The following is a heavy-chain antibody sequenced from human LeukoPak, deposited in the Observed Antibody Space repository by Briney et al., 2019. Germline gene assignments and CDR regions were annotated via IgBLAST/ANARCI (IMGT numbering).Heavy chain of an antibody. V-gene: IGHV1-18*01. CDR3: ARDHGRWLQYYYFDY. D-gene: IGHD5-24*01. CDR1: GYTFTSYD. J-gene: IGHJ4*02. Sequence: ASVKVSCKASGYTFTSYDINWVRQAPGQGLEWMGWISAYNGNTNYAQKLQGRVTMTTDTSTSTAYMELRSLRSDDTAVYYCARDHGRWLQYYYFDYWGQGTLVTVSS. CDR2: ISAYNGNT.